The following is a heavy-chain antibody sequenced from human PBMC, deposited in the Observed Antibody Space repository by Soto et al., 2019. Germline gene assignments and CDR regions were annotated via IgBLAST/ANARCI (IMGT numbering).Heavy chain of an antibody. CDR3: ARMETAGSRGYFDY. V-gene: IGHV1-69*13. J-gene: IGHJ4*02. Sequence: ASVKVSCKASGCTFSSYAISWVRQAPGQGLEWMGGIIPIFGTANYAQKFQGRVTITADESTSTAYMELSSLRSEDTAVYYCARMETAGSRGYFDYWGQGTLVTVSS. CDR2: IIPIFGTA. D-gene: IGHD5-18*01. CDR1: GCTFSSYA.